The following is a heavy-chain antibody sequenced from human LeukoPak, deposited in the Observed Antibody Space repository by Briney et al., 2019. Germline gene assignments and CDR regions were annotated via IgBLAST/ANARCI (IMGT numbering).Heavy chain of an antibody. Sequence: PGGSLRLSCAASGFTFSSYDFHWVRQAPGKGLEWVAVVSYDGSYVSHADSVKGRFTISRDNSKNTPYLQMNSLRAEDTAVYYCARAVRGSSSWYWGIDYWGQGTLVTVSS. CDR2: VSYDGSYV. CDR3: ARAVRGSSSWYWGIDY. CDR1: GFTFSSYD. V-gene: IGHV3-30*03. J-gene: IGHJ4*02. D-gene: IGHD6-13*01.